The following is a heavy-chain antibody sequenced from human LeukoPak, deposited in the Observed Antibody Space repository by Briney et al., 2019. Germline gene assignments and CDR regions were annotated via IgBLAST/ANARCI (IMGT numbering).Heavy chain of an antibody. J-gene: IGHJ4*02. CDR1: GGTFSSYA. Sequence: GASVKVFCKASGGTFSSYAISWVRQAPGQGLEWMGGIIPIFGTANYAQKFQGRVTITADKSTSTAYMELSSLRSEDTAVYYCAREDATMVRGVTHSYYFDYWGQGTLVTVSS. CDR3: AREDATMVRGVTHSYYFDY. CDR2: IIPIFGTA. V-gene: IGHV1-69*06. D-gene: IGHD3-10*01.